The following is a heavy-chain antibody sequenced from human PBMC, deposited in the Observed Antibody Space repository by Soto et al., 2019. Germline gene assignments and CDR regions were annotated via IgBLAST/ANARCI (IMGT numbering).Heavy chain of an antibody. Sequence: PGGSLRLSCTASGFTFGDCAMSWVRQAPGKGLEWVGFIRSKAQGGTAQYAASVKGRFIILRYDSKSIAYLQMNSLKTEDAAVYYCTRVPICKGLFDXWGQGTLVTVSX. D-gene: IGHD2-21*01. CDR2: IRSKAQGGTA. J-gene: IGHJ4*02. CDR3: TRVPICKGLFDX. CDR1: GFTFGDCA. V-gene: IGHV3-49*04.